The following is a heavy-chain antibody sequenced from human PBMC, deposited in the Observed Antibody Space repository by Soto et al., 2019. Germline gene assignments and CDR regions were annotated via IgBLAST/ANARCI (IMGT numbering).Heavy chain of an antibody. CDR2: IIPILGIA. J-gene: IGHJ4*02. D-gene: IGHD6-13*01. V-gene: IGHV1-69*02. Sequence: QVQLVQSGAEVKKPGSSVKVSCKASGGTFSSYTISWVRQAPGQGLEWMGRIIPILGIANYAQKFQGRVTITADKSTSTAYMELSSLRSEDTAVYYCARWASSSSWSDYWGQGTLVTVSS. CDR3: ARWASSSSWSDY. CDR1: GGTFSSYT.